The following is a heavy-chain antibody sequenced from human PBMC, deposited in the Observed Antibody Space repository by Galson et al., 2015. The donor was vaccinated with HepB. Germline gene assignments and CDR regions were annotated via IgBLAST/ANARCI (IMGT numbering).Heavy chain of an antibody. D-gene: IGHD3-3*01. Sequence: SVKVSCKASGYTFISYGISWVRQAPGQGLEWMGWISAYNGKTNYAQKLQGRVTLTTDTSTSIVYMELRRLRSGDTAVYYCARGYMEFYDFWSGYNPDYFDSWGQGTLVTVSS. J-gene: IGHJ4*02. CDR3: ARGYMEFYDFWSGYNPDYFDS. CDR1: GYTFISYG. CDR2: ISAYNGKT. V-gene: IGHV1-18*01.